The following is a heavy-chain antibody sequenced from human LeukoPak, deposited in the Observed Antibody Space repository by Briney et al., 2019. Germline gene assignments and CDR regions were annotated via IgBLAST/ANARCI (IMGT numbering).Heavy chain of an antibody. D-gene: IGHD6-19*01. CDR1: GFTFSYYG. CDR2: ISYDGSNK. J-gene: IGHJ3*02. V-gene: IGHV3-30*18. CDR3: AKQCSGSDWFDAFDI. Sequence: GGSLRLSCAASGFTFSYYGLHWVRQGPGKGLEWVAVISYDGSNKYYADSVKGRFTISRDNSKNTLYLQMNSLRAEDTAVYYCAKQCSGSDWFDAFDIWGQGTMVTVSS.